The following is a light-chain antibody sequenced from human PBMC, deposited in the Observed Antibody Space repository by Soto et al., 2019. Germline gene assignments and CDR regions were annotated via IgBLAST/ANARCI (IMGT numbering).Light chain of an antibody. Sequence: EIVLTQSPGTLSLSPGESATLSCRASQSFTSSYLAWYQQKPGQAPRLLIYGATGRATGIPDRFSGSGSGADFTLSISRLESEDFAVYYCQQYGELPGTFGQGTKVDIK. J-gene: IGKJ1*01. CDR1: QSFTSSY. CDR3: QQYGELPGT. V-gene: IGKV3-20*01. CDR2: GAT.